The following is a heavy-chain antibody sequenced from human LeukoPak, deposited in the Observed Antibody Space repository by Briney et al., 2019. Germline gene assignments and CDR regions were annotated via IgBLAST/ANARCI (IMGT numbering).Heavy chain of an antibody. Sequence: PSQTLSLTCTVSGVSISSGAYYWSWVRQHPGKGLEWIGYIYYSGSTKYNPSLESRVTISGDMSKNKFSLKLSYVTAADTAVYYCVRRIAATGIYAFDLWGQGTMVTVSS. V-gene: IGHV4-31*03. J-gene: IGHJ3*01. D-gene: IGHD6-13*01. CDR3: VRRIAATGIYAFDL. CDR1: GVSISSGAYY. CDR2: IYYSGST.